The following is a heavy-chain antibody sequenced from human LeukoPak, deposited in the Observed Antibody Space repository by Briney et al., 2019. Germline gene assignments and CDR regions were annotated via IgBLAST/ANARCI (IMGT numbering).Heavy chain of an antibody. Sequence: PGGSLRLSCAASGFTFTDYWMHWVRQVPGKGLVWVSIINTDTRGTYYADSVEGRFTISRDNAKSILYLQMDSLRAEDTAVYYCARAGAYHFDNWGQGTLVTVSS. D-gene: IGHD3-16*01. CDR3: ARAGAYHFDN. V-gene: IGHV3-74*01. CDR1: GFTFTDYW. CDR2: INTDTRGT. J-gene: IGHJ4*02.